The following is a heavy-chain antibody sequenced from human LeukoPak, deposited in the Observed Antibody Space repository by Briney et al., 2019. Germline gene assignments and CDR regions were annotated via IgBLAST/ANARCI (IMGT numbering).Heavy chain of an antibody. J-gene: IGHJ5*01. CDR3: AREFRSGYNSRWFDY. Sequence: GSLRLSCAASGIILSSYWMSWVRQAPGKGLEWVANIKQDGSEKWYVDSVKGRFTISRGNAKNSLYLQMNSLRVEDTAVYYCAREFRSGYNSRWFDYWGQGTLVTVSS. CDR1: GIILSSYW. D-gene: IGHD6-19*01. V-gene: IGHV3-7*01. CDR2: IKQDGSEK.